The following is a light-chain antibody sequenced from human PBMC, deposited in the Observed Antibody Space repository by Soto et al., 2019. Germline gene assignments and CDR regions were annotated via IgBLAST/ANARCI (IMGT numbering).Light chain of an antibody. V-gene: IGLV7-46*01. Sequence: QAVVTQEPSLTVSPGGTVTPTCGSNTEAVTSGHYPYWFQQKPGQAPRTLIYDTTNKHSWTPARFSGSLLGGKAALTLSGAQPEDEAEYYCLLFYSDARVFGGGTKVTVL. CDR3: LLFYSDARV. CDR1: TEAVTSGHY. CDR2: DTT. J-gene: IGLJ2*01.